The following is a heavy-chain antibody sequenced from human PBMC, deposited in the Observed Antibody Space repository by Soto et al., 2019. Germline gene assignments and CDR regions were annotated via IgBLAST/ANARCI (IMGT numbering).Heavy chain of an antibody. CDR2: ISYDGSNK. CDR1: GFTFSSYA. Sequence: GGSLRLSCAASGFTFSSYAMHWVRQAPGKGLEWVAVISYDGSNKYYADSVKGRFTISRDNSKNTLYLQMNSLRAEDTAVYYCARDGRYYDSSGYCYGNWFDPWGQGTLVTVSS. V-gene: IGHV3-30-3*01. D-gene: IGHD3-22*01. CDR3: ARDGRYYDSSGYCYGNWFDP. J-gene: IGHJ5*02.